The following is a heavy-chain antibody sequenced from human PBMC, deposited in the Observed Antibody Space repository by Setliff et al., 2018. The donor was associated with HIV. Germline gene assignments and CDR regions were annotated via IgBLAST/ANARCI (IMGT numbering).Heavy chain of an antibody. J-gene: IGHJ5*02. CDR3: ARHASGDSVSPISYWFDP. Sequence: SETLSLTCSVSGGSLSGGTDFWSWIRQPAGKGLEWIGRIYTSGSTKYNPSLDSRVTISVDTSKNQFSLKRSPVTAADTAVYFCARHASGDSVSPISYWFDPWGQGTLVTVSS. D-gene: IGHD4-17*01. CDR1: GGSLSGGTDF. V-gene: IGHV4-61*02. CDR2: IYTSGST.